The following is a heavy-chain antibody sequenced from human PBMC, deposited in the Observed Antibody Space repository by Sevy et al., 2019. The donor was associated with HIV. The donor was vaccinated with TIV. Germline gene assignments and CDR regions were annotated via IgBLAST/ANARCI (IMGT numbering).Heavy chain of an antibody. CDR3: ARGKSGYGYGLDY. CDR2: MYSDGST. CDR1: GFPVSSNY. D-gene: IGHD5-18*01. V-gene: IGHV3-66*01. Sequence: GGSLRLSCAASGFPVSSNYMSWVRQAPGKGLEWVSVMYSDGSTYHADSVKGRFTISRDNIKNTLYLQMNSLRVEDTAVYYCARGKSGYGYGLDYWGQGTLVTVSS. J-gene: IGHJ4*02.